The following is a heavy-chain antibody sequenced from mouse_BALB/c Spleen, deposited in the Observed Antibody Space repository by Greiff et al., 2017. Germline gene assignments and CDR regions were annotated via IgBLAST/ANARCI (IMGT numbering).Heavy chain of an antibody. J-gene: IGHJ4*01. CDR1: GYTFTSYW. CDR2: INPSTGYT. CDR3: AKRGELLYYAMDY. V-gene: IGHV1-7*01. D-gene: IGHD1-1*01. Sequence: VQLQQSGAELAKPGASVKMSCKASGYTFTSYWMHWVKQRPGQGLEWIGYINPSTGYTEYNQKFKDKATLTADKSSSTAYMQLSSLTSEDSAVYYCAKRGELLYYAMDYWGQGTSVTVSS.